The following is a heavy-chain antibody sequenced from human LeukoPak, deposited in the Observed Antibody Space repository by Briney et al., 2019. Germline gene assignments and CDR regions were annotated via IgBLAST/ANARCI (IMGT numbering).Heavy chain of an antibody. Sequence: KASETLSLTCTVSGGSISSGDYYWSWIRQPPGKGLEWIGYIYYSGSTYYNPSLKSRVTISVDTSKNQFSLKLSSVTAADTAVYYCARGRSGVAAAGINGWFDPWGQGTLVTVSS. V-gene: IGHV4-30-4*08. CDR2: IYYSGST. CDR1: GGSISSGDYY. CDR3: ARGRSGVAAAGINGWFDP. D-gene: IGHD6-13*01. J-gene: IGHJ5*02.